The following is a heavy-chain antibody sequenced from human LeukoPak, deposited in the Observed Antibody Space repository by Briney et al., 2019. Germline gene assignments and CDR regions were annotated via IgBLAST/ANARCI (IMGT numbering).Heavy chain of an antibody. J-gene: IGHJ6*02. D-gene: IGHD2-15*01. Sequence: SSETLSLTCTVSGGSISSYYWGWIRQPPGKGLEWIGYIYYSGSTNYNPSLKSRVTISVDTSKNQFSLKLSSVTAADTAVYYCAREGGPPGYYYYGMDVWGQGTTVTVSS. CDR2: IYYSGST. V-gene: IGHV4-59*01. CDR1: GGSISSYY. CDR3: AREGGPPGYYYYGMDV.